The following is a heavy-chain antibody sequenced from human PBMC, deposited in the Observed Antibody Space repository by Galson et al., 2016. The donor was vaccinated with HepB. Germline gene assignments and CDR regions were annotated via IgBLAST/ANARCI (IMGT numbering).Heavy chain of an antibody. CDR3: AISHLGFSLRSHFKRPRIDF. CDR1: GGSFNSYY. V-gene: IGHV4-34*01. J-gene: IGHJ4*02. D-gene: IGHD3-16*01. Sequence: SETLSLTCAVYGGSFNSYYWNWIRQPPGKGLEWIGEISHTGSTNYNPSLKSRVSISIDTSKYQFSLKLNSVTAADAAVYYCAISHLGFSLRSHFKRPRIDFWGQGTLVTVSS. CDR2: ISHTGST.